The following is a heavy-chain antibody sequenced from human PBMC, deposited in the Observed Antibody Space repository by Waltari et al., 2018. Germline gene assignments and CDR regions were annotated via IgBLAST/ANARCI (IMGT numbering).Heavy chain of an antibody. V-gene: IGHV3-64*01. J-gene: IGHJ6*02. CDR1: GFIFSSYA. D-gene: IGHD4-17*01. CDR3: ARDSRDYGELYYYYGMDV. Sequence: EVQLVESGGDLVQPGGSLRLSCAASGFIFSSYAMHWVRQAPGKGLEYVSAIRSNGGSTYYPNSVKGRLTISRDNSKNMLYLQMGSLRTEDMGVYYCARDSRDYGELYYYYGMDVWGQGTTVTVSS. CDR2: IRSNGGST.